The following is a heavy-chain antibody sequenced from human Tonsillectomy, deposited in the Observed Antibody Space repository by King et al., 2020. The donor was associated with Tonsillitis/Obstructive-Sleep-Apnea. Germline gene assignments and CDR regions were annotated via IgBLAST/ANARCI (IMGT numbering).Heavy chain of an antibody. CDR3: ARHEGFLQYYFDY. CDR1: GYSFTTYW. V-gene: IGHV5-10-1*03. J-gene: IGHJ4*02. D-gene: IGHD2-15*01. CDR2: IDPSDSYT. Sequence: VQLVESGAEVKKPGESLRISCEGSGYSFTTYWISWVRQMPGEGLEWMGRIDPSDSYTNYSPSFQGHVTISADKSISTAYLQWSSLKASDTAMYYCARHEGFLQYYFDYWGQGTLVTVSS.